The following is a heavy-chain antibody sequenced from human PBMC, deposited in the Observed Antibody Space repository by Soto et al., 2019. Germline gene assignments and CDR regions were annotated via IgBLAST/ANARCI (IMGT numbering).Heavy chain of an antibody. J-gene: IGHJ6*02. V-gene: IGHV3-30*02. D-gene: IGHD3-3*01. CDR3: TKRRNVLRFLEWSSGMEV. CDR2: ISDDGSNK. CDR1: GFTFSSYG. Sequence: GGSLSLSCGTSGFTFSSYGMHWVRQAPGKGLEWVAFISDDGSNKYYADSMKGRFTMSRDNSKSTLYLQMNSLRVEDTAVYYCTKRRNVLRFLEWSSGMEVWGQGTTVTVSS.